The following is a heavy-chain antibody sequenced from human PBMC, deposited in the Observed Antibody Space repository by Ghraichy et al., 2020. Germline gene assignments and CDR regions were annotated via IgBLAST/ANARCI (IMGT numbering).Heavy chain of an antibody. CDR1: GYTFTSYG. D-gene: IGHD2-21*02. CDR2: ISAYNGNT. CDR3: ARLVVVTAISSYYYGMDV. V-gene: IGHV1-18*01. Sequence: ASVKVSCKASGYTFTSYGISWVRQAPGQGLEWMGWISAYNGNTNYAQKLQGRVTMTTDTSTSTAYMELRSLRSDDTAVYYCARLVVVTAISSYYYGMDVWGQGTTVTVSS. J-gene: IGHJ6*02.